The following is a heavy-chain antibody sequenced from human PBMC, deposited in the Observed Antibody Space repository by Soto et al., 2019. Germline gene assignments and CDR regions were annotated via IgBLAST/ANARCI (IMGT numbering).Heavy chain of an antibody. Sequence: SETLSLTCTVSGGSISSYYWSWIRQPPGKGLEWIGYIYYSGSTNYNPSLKSRVTISVDTSKNQFSLKLSSVTAADTAVYYCARSLRWFVELFPMDYYYYMDVWGKGTTVTVSS. CDR3: ARSLRWFVELFPMDYYYYMDV. V-gene: IGHV4-59*01. CDR2: IYYSGST. J-gene: IGHJ6*03. CDR1: GGSISSYY. D-gene: IGHD3-10*01.